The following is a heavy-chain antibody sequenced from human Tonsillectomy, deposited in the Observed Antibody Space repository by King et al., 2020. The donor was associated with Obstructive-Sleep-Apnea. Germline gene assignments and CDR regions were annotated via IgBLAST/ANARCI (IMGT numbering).Heavy chain of an antibody. J-gene: IGHJ4*02. Sequence: VQLVESGGGLVQPGGSLRLSCAASGFTFSSYWMHWVRQAPGKGLVWVSRINSDGSSTSYADSVKGRFTISRDNAKNTLYLQMNSRRAEDTAVYYCAVLWFGELFHFDYWGQGTLVTVSS. D-gene: IGHD3-10*01. V-gene: IGHV3-74*01. CDR2: INSDGSST. CDR3: AVLWFGELFHFDY. CDR1: GFTFSSYW.